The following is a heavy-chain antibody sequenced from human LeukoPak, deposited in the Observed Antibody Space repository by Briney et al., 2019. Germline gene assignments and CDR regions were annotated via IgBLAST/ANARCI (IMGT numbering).Heavy chain of an antibody. V-gene: IGHV4-39*07. CDR1: GGSISSSSSY. Sequence: SETLSLTCSVSGGSISSSSSYWGWIRQPPGKGLEWIGSIYYSGSSFDNPALKSRVTISVDTSKNQFSLKLSSVTAADTAVYYCASLSSGSSWYFYALDIWGQGTMVTVSS. CDR3: ASLSSGSSWYFYALDI. D-gene: IGHD6-13*01. J-gene: IGHJ3*02. CDR2: IYYSGSS.